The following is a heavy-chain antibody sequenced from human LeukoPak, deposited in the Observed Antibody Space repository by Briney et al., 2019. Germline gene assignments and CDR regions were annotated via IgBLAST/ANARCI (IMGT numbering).Heavy chain of an antibody. V-gene: IGHV4-39*01. CDR1: GGSFNGYY. CDR2: IYYSGST. D-gene: IGHD3-10*01. J-gene: IGHJ4*02. CDR3: ARHYGP. Sequence: SETLSLTCAVDGGSFNGYYWGWIRQPPGKGLEWIGSIYYSGSTYYNPSLKSRVTISVDTSKNQFSLKLNSVTATDTAVYYCARHYGPWGQGTLVTVSS.